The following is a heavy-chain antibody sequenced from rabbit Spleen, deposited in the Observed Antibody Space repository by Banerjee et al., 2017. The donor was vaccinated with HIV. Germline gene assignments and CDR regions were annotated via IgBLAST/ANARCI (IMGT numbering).Heavy chain of an antibody. CDR1: GFSFSSNYW. V-gene: IGHV1S40*01. J-gene: IGHJ4*01. Sequence: QSLEESGGDLVKPGASLTLTCTASGFSFSSNYWICWVRQAPGKGPEWIACIDTGDGGTTYTNWVNGRFTISKTSSTVDLKMTSLTAADTASYFCARAENFDRYATDLGLWGQGTLVTVS. CDR2: IDTGDGGT. D-gene: IGHD6-1*01. CDR3: ARAENFDRYATDLGL.